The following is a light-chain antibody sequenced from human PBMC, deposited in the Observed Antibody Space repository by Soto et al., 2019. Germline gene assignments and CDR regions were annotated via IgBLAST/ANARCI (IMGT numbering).Light chain of an antibody. Sequence: SVLTQPASVSGSPGQSITISCTGTSSDVGAYDYVSWYQQHPDKAPKFMIYEVTNRPSGVSHRFSGSKSGNTASLTISGLQAEDEADYYCTSFTSSSTYAFGTGTKVTVL. V-gene: IGLV2-14*01. CDR2: EVT. CDR3: TSFTSSSTYA. J-gene: IGLJ1*01. CDR1: SSDVGAYDY.